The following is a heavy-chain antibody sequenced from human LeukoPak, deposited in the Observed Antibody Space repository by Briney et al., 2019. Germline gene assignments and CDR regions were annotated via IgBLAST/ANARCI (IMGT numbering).Heavy chain of an antibody. Sequence: PSETLSLTCAVYGGSFSGYYWSWIRQPPGKGLEWIGEINHSGSTNYNPSLKSRVTISVDTSKNQFSLKLSSVTAADTAVYYCARGTGNIVLMVYAILYFDYWGQGTLVTVSS. CDR1: GGSFSGYY. CDR3: ARGTGNIVLMVYAILYFDY. J-gene: IGHJ4*02. CDR2: INHSGST. V-gene: IGHV4-34*01. D-gene: IGHD2-8*01.